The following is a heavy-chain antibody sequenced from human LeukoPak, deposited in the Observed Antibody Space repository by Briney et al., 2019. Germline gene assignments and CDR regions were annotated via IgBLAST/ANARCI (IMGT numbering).Heavy chain of an antibody. CDR2: IRSKANSYAT. D-gene: IGHD2-8*01. J-gene: IGHJ4*02. CDR1: GFTFSGSA. Sequence: GGSLRLSCAASGFTFSGSAMHWVRQASGKGLEWVGRIRSKANSYATAYAASVKGRFTISRDDSKNTAYLQMNTLRAEDTAVYYCARDGVAPGLYFDYWGQGNLVTVSS. V-gene: IGHV3-73*01. CDR3: ARDGVAPGLYFDY.